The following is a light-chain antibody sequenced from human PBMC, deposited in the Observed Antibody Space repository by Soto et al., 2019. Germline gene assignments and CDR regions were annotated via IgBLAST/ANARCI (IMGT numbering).Light chain of an antibody. Sequence: QSVLTQPPSASGTPGQRVTVSCSGSSSNIGNNPVNWFQQLPGTAPKLLIYSNDQRPSGVPDRFSGSKSGTSASLAIGGLQSEDEADYYCAAWDGSLSAYVFGTGTQLTVL. V-gene: IGLV1-44*01. J-gene: IGLJ1*01. CDR2: SND. CDR1: SSNIGNNP. CDR3: AAWDGSLSAYV.